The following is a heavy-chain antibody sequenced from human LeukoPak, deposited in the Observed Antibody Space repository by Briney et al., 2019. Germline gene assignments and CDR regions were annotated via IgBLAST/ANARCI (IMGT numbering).Heavy chain of an antibody. Sequence: SVKVSCTASGGTFSSYAISWVRQAPGQGLEWMGGIIPIFGTANYAQKFQGRVTMTEDTSTDTAYMELSSLRSEDTAVYYCALSDGMDVWGQGTTVTVSS. CDR2: IIPIFGTA. D-gene: IGHD2/OR15-2a*01. CDR1: GGTFSSYA. CDR3: ALSDGMDV. V-gene: IGHV1-69*06. J-gene: IGHJ6*02.